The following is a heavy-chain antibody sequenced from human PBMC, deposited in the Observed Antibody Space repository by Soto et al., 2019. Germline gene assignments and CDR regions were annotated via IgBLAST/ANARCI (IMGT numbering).Heavy chain of an antibody. V-gene: IGHV3-48*02. CDR1: GFTFSSYS. Sequence: EVQLVESGGGLVQPGGSLRLSCAASGFTFSSYSMNWVRQAPGKGLEWVSYISSSSSNIYYADSVKGLFTSCRDNAKNSLYLQMNRLRDEDTAVYYCAREGDSGYDTSRGDYYGMDVWGQGTTDTVSS. D-gene: IGHD5-12*01. CDR3: AREGDSGYDTSRGDYYGMDV. J-gene: IGHJ6*02. CDR2: ISSSSSNI.